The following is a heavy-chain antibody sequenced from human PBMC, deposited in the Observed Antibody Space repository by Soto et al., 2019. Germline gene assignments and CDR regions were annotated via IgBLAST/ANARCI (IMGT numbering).Heavy chain of an antibody. CDR1: GFTFSSYA. J-gene: IGHJ6*02. Sequence: GGSLRLSCAASGFTFSSYAMHWVRQAPGKGLEWVAVISYDGSNKYYADSVKGRFTISRDNSKNTLYLQMNSLRAEDTAVYYCARGVGATTTPYYCYGMDVWGQGTTVTVSS. CDR3: ARGVGATTTPYYCYGMDV. CDR2: ISYDGSNK. D-gene: IGHD1-26*01. V-gene: IGHV3-30-3*01.